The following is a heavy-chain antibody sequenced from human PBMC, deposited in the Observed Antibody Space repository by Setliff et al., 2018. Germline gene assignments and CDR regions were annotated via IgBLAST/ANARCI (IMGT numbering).Heavy chain of an antibody. V-gene: IGHV4-61*09. D-gene: IGHD3-10*01. CDR2: IYTSGTT. CDR1: GGSISSGSYY. J-gene: IGHJ6*03. CDR3: ARSNMGNYYDSGRYYGQSSYYMDV. Sequence: SETLSLTCSVSGGSISSGSYYWTWIRQPAGKGLEWIGHIYTSGTTKYNPSLKSRVTISVDASKNQFFLKLTSVTAADTAVYYCARSNMGNYYDSGRYYGQSSYYMDVWGKGTTVTVSS.